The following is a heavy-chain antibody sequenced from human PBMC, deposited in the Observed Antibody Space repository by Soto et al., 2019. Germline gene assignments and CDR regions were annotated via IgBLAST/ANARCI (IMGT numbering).Heavy chain of an antibody. CDR3: ARHKGLNAFDI. D-gene: IGHD3-22*01. J-gene: IGHJ3*02. Sequence: SETLSLTXTVSGGSISSSNYYWGWIRQPPGKGLECIGSVYYSGPTYYNSSLKSRVTISVDTSKKQFSLKLSSVTAADTAVYYCARHKGLNAFDIWGQGTMVTVSS. CDR1: GGSISSSNYY. V-gene: IGHV4-39*01. CDR2: VYYSGPT.